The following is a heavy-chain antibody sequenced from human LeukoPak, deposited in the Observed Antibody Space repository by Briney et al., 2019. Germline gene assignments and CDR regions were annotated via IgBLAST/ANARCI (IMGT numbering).Heavy chain of an antibody. Sequence: SVKVSCKASGGTFSSYAISWVRQAPGQGLEWMGGIIPIFGTANYAQKFQGRVTITADESTSTAYMELSSLRSEDTAVYYCARGQQWLVRGIFDYWGQGTLVTVSS. CDR3: ARGQQWLVRGIFDY. J-gene: IGHJ4*02. D-gene: IGHD6-19*01. CDR2: IIPIFGTA. V-gene: IGHV1-69*13. CDR1: GGTFSSYA.